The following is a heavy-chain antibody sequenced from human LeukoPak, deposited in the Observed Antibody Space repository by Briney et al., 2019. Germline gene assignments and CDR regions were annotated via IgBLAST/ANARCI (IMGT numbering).Heavy chain of an antibody. D-gene: IGHD1-26*01. V-gene: IGHV3-15*01. CDR1: GFTFSNAW. Sequence: GGSLRLSCAASGFTFSNAWMSWARQAPGKGLEWVGRIKSKTDGGTTDYAAPVKGRFTISRDDSKNTLYLQMNSLKTEDTAVYYCTTDPSGSYYYYYYYMDVWGKGTTVTVSS. CDR3: TTDPSGSYYYYYYYMDV. J-gene: IGHJ6*03. CDR2: IKSKTDGGTT.